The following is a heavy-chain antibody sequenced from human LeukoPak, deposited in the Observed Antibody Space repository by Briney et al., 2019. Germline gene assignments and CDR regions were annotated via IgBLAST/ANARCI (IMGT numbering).Heavy chain of an antibody. CDR2: ISDDGRNK. D-gene: IGHD4-17*01. V-gene: IGHV3-30*18. J-gene: IGHJ4*02. Sequence: PGRSLRLSCAASAFSFISYGMHWVRQAPGKGLEWVGVISDDGRNKDYADSVKGRFTISRDNSKDTLYLQMNSLRAEDTAVYYCAKRPSDYGDYVSYFDYWGQGTLVTVSS. CDR3: AKRPSDYGDYVSYFDY. CDR1: AFSFISYG.